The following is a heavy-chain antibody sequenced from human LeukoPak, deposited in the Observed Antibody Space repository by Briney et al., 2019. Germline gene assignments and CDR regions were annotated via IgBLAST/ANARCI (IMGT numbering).Heavy chain of an antibody. CDR1: GGSISSSSYC. D-gene: IGHD1-26*01. V-gene: IGHV4-39*07. CDR3: ARPQVGARRPRGNAFDI. CDR2: IFYSGST. Sequence: SETLSLTCTVSGGSISSSSYCWGWIRQPQGKGLEWITSIFYSGSTYYNPSLKSRVTISIDTSKNQFSLKLSSVTAADTAVYYCARPQVGARRPRGNAFDIWGQGTMVTVSS. J-gene: IGHJ3*02.